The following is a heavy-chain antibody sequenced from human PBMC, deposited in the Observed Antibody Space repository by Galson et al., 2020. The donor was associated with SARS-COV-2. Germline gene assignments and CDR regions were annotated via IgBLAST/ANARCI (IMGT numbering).Heavy chain of an antibody. CDR1: GFPFRRYA. J-gene: IGHJ5*01. D-gene: IGHD3-16*01. CDR3: ARGGIGGCYSFDY. V-gene: IGHV3-30-3*01. CDR2: ISHLGRIK. Sequence: GGSLRPSCPASGFPFRRYAVHWVRQAPGHGLGWVGFISHLGRIKYYRESVKGRFTTSRDNSKNTLYPQMNNQRPEDTAVYYCARGGIGGCYSFDYWGHGSLVTVSS.